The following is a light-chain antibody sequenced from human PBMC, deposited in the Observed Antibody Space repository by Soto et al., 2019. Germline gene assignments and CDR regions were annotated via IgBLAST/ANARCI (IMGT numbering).Light chain of an antibody. CDR1: QSVGTY. V-gene: IGKV3-20*01. CDR3: QQYVSIPPT. Sequence: EMGLTQSPGTLSLSPGERATLSCRASQSVGTYLAWYQQKPGQAPRLLMYGASSRATGIPDRFSGSGSGTDFTLTFSRLEPEDLAVYYCQQYVSIPPTFGGGTQVDSK. CDR2: GAS. J-gene: IGKJ4*01.